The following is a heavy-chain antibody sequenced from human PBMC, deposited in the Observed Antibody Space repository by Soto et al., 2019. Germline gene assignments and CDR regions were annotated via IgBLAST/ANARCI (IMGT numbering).Heavy chain of an antibody. V-gene: IGHV1-2*02. CDR2: INPATGAA. Sequence: QLHLVQSGAVVKKPGASVTVSCSASGYPVTAYYMHWVRQAPGRGLEWMGGINPATGAAKYTQTFQGRVTMTRDTATSTVFMEPSGLTSGDPAGFYCARGGGVGVAGSAAFDMWGQGTLVTVSS. J-gene: IGHJ3*02. CDR1: GYPVTAYY. CDR3: ARGGGVGVAGSAAFDM. D-gene: IGHD3-3*01.